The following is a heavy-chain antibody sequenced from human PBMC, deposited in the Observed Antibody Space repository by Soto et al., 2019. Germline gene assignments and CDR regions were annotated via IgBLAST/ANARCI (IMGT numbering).Heavy chain of an antibody. Sequence: QVQLVQSGAEVKKPGSSVKVSCKASGGTFSSYAISWVRQAPGQGLEWMGGIIPIFGTANYAQKFQGRVTITADESTSTAYMELSSLSSEGTAVYYCARGDQLLRFLDYYYYGMDVWGQGTTVTVSS. CDR3: ARGDQLLRFLDYYYYGMDV. V-gene: IGHV1-69*01. D-gene: IGHD2-2*01. CDR2: IIPIFGTA. CDR1: GGTFSSYA. J-gene: IGHJ6*02.